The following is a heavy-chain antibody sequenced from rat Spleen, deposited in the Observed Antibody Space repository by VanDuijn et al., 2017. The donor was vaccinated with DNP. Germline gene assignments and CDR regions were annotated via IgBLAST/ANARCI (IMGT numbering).Heavy chain of an antibody. CDR3: ARHFDY. CDR1: GFTFSDYY. V-gene: IGHV5-7*01. Sequence: EVQLVKSGGDLVQPGRSLKLSCAASGFTFSDYYMAWVRQAPKKGLEWVATISYDGETTYYRDSVKGRFTISRENAKNTLYLQMDSLRSEDTATYYWARHFDYWGQGVMVTVSS. CDR2: ISYDGETT. J-gene: IGHJ2*01.